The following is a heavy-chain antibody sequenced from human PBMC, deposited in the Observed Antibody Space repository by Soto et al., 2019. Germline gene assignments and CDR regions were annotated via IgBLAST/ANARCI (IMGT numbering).Heavy chain of an antibody. J-gene: IGHJ6*02. V-gene: IGHV3-30*18. CDR1: GFTFSSYG. CDR2: ISYDGSNK. D-gene: IGHD3-9*01. CDR3: AKGPDISVYAAYYYYGMDV. Sequence: PGGSLRLSCAASGFTFSSYGMHWVRQAPGKGLEWVAVISYDGSNKYYADSVKGRFTISRDNSKNTLYLQMNSLRAEDTAVYYCAKGPDISVYAAYYYYGMDVWGQGTTVTVSS.